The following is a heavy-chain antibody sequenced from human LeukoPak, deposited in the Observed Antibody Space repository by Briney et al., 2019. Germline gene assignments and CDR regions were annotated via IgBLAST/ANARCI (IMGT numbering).Heavy chain of an antibody. J-gene: IGHJ5*02. CDR2: IYYSGST. CDR3: ARGGYSPNWFDP. CDR1: GGSISSYY. Sequence: SETLSLTCTVSGGSISSYYWSWIRQPPGKGLEWIGYIYYSGSTNYNPSLKSRVTISVDTSKNQFSLKLSSVTAADTAVYYCARGGYSPNWFDPWGQGTLATVSS. V-gene: IGHV4-59*01. D-gene: IGHD6-13*01.